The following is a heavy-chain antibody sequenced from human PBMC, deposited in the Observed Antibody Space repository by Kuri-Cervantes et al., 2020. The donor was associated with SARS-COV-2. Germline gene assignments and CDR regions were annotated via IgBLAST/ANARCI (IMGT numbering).Heavy chain of an antibody. V-gene: IGHV4-34*01. J-gene: IGHJ6*02. Sequence: GSLRLSCAVYGGSFSGYYWSWIRQPPGKGLEWIGEINHSGSTNYNPSLKSRVTISVDTSKNQFSLKLSSVTAADTAVYHCARGRRNYCSSTSCYPPYYGMDVWGQGTTVTVSS. CDR3: ARGRRNYCSSTSCYPPYYGMDV. D-gene: IGHD2-2*01. CDR1: GGSFSGYY. CDR2: INHSGST.